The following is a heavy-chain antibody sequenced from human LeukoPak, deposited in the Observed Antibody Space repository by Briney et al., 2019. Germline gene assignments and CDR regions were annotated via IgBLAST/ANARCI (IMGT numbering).Heavy chain of an antibody. CDR1: GFTFSSYA. J-gene: IGHJ4*02. CDR3: ARDRIEAAAD. CDR2: ISYDGSNK. D-gene: IGHD6-25*01. Sequence: GGSLRLSCAASGFTFSSYAMHWVRQAPGKGQEWVAVISYDGSNKYYAGSVKGRFTISRDNSKNTLYLQMNSLRAEDTAVYYCARDRIEAAADWGQRTLVTVSS. V-gene: IGHV3-30-3*01.